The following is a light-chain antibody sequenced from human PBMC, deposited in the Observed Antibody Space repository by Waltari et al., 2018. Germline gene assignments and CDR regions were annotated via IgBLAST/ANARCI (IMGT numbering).Light chain of an antibody. CDR3: LVYMGSGIWV. CDR2: NTN. V-gene: IGLV8-61*01. Sequence: HTVVTQEPSLSVSPGGTVTPTCAFSSGSLSSPSYVSWYQQTPGQPPRTLMYNTNIRSSGVPDRFSGSSLWNKAALSITGAQADDESDYYCLVYMGSGIWVFGGGTKLTVL. CDR1: SGSLSSPSY. J-gene: IGLJ3*02.